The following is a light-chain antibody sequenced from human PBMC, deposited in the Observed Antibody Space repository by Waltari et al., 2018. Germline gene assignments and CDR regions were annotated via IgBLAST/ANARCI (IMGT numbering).Light chain of an antibody. CDR1: SSDVGGYNS. Sequence: QSALTQPRSVSGSPGQSVTISCTGTSSDVGGYNSVSWYQHPPGQAPKLMLYDVSKRPSGVPDRFSGSKSGNTASLTISGLQAEDEADYYCCSYAGSYTPVVLGGGTKVTVL. V-gene: IGLV2-11*01. CDR3: CSYAGSYTPVV. CDR2: DVS. J-gene: IGLJ2*01.